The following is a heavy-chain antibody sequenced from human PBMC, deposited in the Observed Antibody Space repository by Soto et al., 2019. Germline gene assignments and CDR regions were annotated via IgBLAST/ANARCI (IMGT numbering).Heavy chain of an antibody. CDR3: ARVSVATNRNYYGMDV. CDR1: EFTFSSSA. CDR2: ISYDGSNK. D-gene: IGHD5-12*01. J-gene: IGHJ6*01. V-gene: IGHV3-30-3*01. Sequence: GRPLSLSCPASEFTFSSSAIHWVRQAPGKWLEWVAVISYDGSNKYYADSVKCRFTISRDNSKNTLYLQMNSLRAEDTAVYYCARVSVATNRNYYGMDVWGQGSTVNVSS.